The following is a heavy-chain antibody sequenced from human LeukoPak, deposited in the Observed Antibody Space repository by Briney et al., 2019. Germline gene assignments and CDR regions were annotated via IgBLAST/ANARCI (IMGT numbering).Heavy chain of an antibody. CDR1: GYTFTSYD. V-gene: IGHV1-8*01. CDR3: ARGHLQAPVYSTRWYRASNSFDP. J-gene: IGHJ5*02. Sequence: ASVKVSCKASGYTFTSYDINWVRQATGQGLEWMGWMNPNSGNTGYAQKFQGRVTMTRNTSISTVYMELSSLRSEDTAVYYCARGHLQAPVYSTRWYRASNSFDPWGQGTLVTVSS. D-gene: IGHD6-13*01. CDR2: MNPNSGNT.